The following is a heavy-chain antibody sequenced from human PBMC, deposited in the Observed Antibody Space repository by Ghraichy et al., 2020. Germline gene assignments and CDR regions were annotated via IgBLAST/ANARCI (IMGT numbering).Heavy chain of an antibody. CDR2: ITSTSRSI. J-gene: IGHJ6*02. CDR1: GFTFSSYN. CDR3: ARASRVVRFYYYDGMDV. V-gene: IGHV3-48*02. D-gene: IGHD2-21*01. Sequence: GGSLNISCVGSGFTFSSYNMNWVRQSPGKGLEWVSYITSTSRSIFYADSVKGRFTISRDNAKNSLSLQMNSLRDEDTAVYYCARASRVVRFYYYDGMDVWGQGTTVTVSS.